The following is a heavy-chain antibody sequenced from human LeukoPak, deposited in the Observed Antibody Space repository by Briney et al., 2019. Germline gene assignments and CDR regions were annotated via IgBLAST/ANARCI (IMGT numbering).Heavy chain of an antibody. CDR3: AKDPINCSSTNCYFYYFDY. D-gene: IGHD2-2*01. V-gene: IGHV3-74*01. CDR1: GFTFSNYW. CDR2: INSDGSST. J-gene: IGHJ4*02. Sequence: GGSLRLSCATSGFTFSNYWMHWVRHAPGRGLVWVSRINSDGSSTVYADSVKGRFTISRDNAKNTLYLQMNSLRAEDTAVYYCAKDPINCSSTNCYFYYFDYWGQGTLVTVSS.